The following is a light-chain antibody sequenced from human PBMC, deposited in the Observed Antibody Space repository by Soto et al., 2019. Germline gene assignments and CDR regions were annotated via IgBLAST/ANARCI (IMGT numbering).Light chain of an antibody. J-gene: IGLJ1*01. V-gene: IGLV1-40*01. CDR3: QSFDYTLSGYV. Sequence: QSVLTQAPSVSGAPGQRVIISCTGSSSNSGADFDVHWYQQLPGAAPKVLIFANTNRPSGVPDRFSASKSGTSASLAISGLHVEDEADYYCQSFDYTLSGYVFGTGTKVTVL. CDR2: ANT. CDR1: SSNSGADFD.